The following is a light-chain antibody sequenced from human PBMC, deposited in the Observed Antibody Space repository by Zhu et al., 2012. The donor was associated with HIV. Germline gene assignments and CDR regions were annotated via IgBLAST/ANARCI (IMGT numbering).Light chain of an antibody. J-gene: IGKJ2*01. CDR3: QEYYDWPLYA. Sequence: EIVLTQSPATLPMPPGGRATLSCRASQSVGSKLAWYQQRRGQAPRLLIYDASTRATGIPTRFSGSGSGTEFTLTITSVQSEDFAVYHCQEYYDWPLYAFGQGSKLEIK. CDR1: QSVGSK. CDR2: DAS. V-gene: IGKV3-15*01.